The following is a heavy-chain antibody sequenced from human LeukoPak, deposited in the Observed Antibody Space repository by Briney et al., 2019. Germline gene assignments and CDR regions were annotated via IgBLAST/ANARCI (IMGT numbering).Heavy chain of an antibody. V-gene: IGHV1-69*04. CDR2: IIPILGIA. CDR1: GGTFSSYA. Sequence: SVKVSCKASGGTFSSYAISWVRQAPGQGLEWMGRIIPILGIANYAQKFQGRVTITADKSTSTAYMELSSLRSEDTAVYYCARESGRYSYGHQAPKLRYFDYWGQGTLVTVSS. J-gene: IGHJ4*02. D-gene: IGHD5-18*01. CDR3: ARESGRYSYGHQAPKLRYFDY.